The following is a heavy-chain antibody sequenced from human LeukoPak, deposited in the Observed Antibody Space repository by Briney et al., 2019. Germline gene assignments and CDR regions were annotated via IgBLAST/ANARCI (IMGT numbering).Heavy chain of an antibody. Sequence: ASVKVSCKASGYTFTSYYMHWVRQAPGQGLEWMGIINPSGGSTSYAQKFQGRVTMTRDTSTSTVYMELSSLRSEDTAVYYCARDVVGNYYGSGSYYASWGLGTLVTVSS. CDR1: GYTFTSYY. CDR2: INPSGGST. J-gene: IGHJ4*02. CDR3: ARDVVGNYYGSGSYYAS. D-gene: IGHD3-10*01. V-gene: IGHV1-46*01.